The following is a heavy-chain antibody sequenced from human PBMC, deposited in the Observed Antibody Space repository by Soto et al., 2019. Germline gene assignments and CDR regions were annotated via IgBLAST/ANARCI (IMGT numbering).Heavy chain of an antibody. CDR1: GFSFSNYV. V-gene: IGHV3-74*01. CDR3: TRELDWLLFDY. CDR2: VSHDGAFT. D-gene: IGHD3-3*01. J-gene: IGHJ4*02. Sequence: EVQLVESGGALVQPGGSLRLSCVASGFSFSNYVMHWVRQVPGKGLVWVSRVSHDGAFTTYADSVKGRFTISRDNSKNTLYLQMNSLRADDTAVYYCTRELDWLLFDYWGQGTLVTVSS.